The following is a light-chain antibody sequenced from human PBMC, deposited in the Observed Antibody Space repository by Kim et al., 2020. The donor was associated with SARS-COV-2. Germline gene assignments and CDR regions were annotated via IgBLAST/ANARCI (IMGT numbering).Light chain of an antibody. Sequence: SYELTQPPSVSVSPGQTASITCSGDKSGDKYACWYQQKPGQSPVLVIYQDSKRHSGIPERFSGSNSGNTPTLTISGTQAMAEADYYCQARDTSTVVFGGG. J-gene: IGLJ2*01. CDR2: QDS. CDR1: KSGDKY. CDR3: QARDTSTVV. V-gene: IGLV3-1*01.